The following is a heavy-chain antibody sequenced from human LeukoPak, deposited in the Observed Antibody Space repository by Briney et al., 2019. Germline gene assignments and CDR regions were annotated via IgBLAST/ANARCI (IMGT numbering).Heavy chain of an antibody. CDR2: IYTSGRT. CDR3: ARDSYYYGSGTPFDY. V-gene: IGHV4-4*07. J-gene: IGHJ4*02. Sequence: SETLSLTCTVSGGSFSSHYWSWIRQPAGKGLEWIGRIYTSGRTNYNPSLKSRVTMSVDTSKNQFSLKLSSVTAADTAVYYCARDSYYYGSGTPFDYWGQGTLVTVSS. D-gene: IGHD3-10*01. CDR1: GGSFSSHY.